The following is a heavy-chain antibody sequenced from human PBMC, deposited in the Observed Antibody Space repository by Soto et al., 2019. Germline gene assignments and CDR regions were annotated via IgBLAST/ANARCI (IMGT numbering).Heavy chain of an antibody. CDR2: IKQDGSEK. D-gene: IGHD3-22*01. Sequence: PGGPLRLSCPASGFTFSIYGMSWVRQAPGKGLEWVANIKQDGSEKYYVDSVKGRFTISRDNAKNSLYLQMNSRRAEDTAVYYCARGDRSGYCDYWGQGTRVTVCS. CDR3: ARGDRSGYCDY. V-gene: IGHV3-7*03. J-gene: IGHJ4*02. CDR1: GFTFSIYG.